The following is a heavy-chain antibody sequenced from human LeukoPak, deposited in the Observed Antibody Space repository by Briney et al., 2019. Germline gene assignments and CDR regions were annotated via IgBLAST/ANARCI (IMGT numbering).Heavy chain of an antibody. Sequence: SETLSLTCAVYGGSISSYYWSWNRQPPGKGLEWIGYIYYSGSTNYNPSLKSRVTISVDTSKNQFSLKLSSVTAADTAVYYCARETPYYDFWSGYYNPLGYFDYWGQGTLVTVSS. CDR2: IYYSGST. CDR3: ARETPYYDFWSGYYNPLGYFDY. D-gene: IGHD3-3*01. V-gene: IGHV4-59*01. CDR1: GGSISSYY. J-gene: IGHJ4*02.